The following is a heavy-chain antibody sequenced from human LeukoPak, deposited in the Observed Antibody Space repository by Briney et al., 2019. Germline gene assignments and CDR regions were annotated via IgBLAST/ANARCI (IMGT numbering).Heavy chain of an antibody. V-gene: IGHV4-38-2*01. CDR2: IYHSGST. J-gene: IGHJ4*02. D-gene: IGHD3-10*01. Sequence: SETLSLTCAVSGYSISSGYYWGWIRQPPGKGLEWIGSIYHSGSTYYNPSLKSRVTISVDTSKNQFSLKLSSVTTADTAVYYCACVEGSGSYYIDYWGQGTLVTVSS. CDR3: ACVEGSGSYYIDY. CDR1: GYSISSGYY.